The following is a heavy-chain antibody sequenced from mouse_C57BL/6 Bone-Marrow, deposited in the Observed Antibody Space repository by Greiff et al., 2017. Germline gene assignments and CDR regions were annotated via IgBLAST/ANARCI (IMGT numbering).Heavy chain of an antibody. Sequence: VKLKQSGAELARPGASVKLSCKASGYTFTSYGISWVKQRTGQGLEWIGEIYPRSGNTYYNEKFKGKATLTADKSSSTAYMELRSLTSEDSAVYFCARCIYYDYDYDYWGQGTTLTVSS. D-gene: IGHD2-4*01. CDR1: GYTFTSYG. J-gene: IGHJ2*01. V-gene: IGHV1-81*01. CDR2: IYPRSGNT. CDR3: ARCIYYDYDYDY.